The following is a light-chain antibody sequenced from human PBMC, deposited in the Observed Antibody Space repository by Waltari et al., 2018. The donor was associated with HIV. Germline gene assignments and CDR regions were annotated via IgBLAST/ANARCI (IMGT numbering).Light chain of an antibody. CDR1: SLNIGNNY. V-gene: IGLV1-51*01. J-gene: IGLJ3*02. CDR2: DSN. Sequence: QSVLTQPPSVSAAPGQKVTISCPGSSLNIGNNYVSWYQKLPGTAPKLHIYDSNTQPARIPERFAGSKSGTSATLGITGGQTGDEADYYCGTWDSSLSAGVFGGETKLTVL. CDR3: GTWDSSLSAGV.